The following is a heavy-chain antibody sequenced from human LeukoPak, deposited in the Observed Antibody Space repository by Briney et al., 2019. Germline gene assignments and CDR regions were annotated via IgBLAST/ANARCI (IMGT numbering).Heavy chain of an antibody. CDR1: GFTFSSHS. CDR2: ISSSSSTI. V-gene: IGHV3-48*01. J-gene: IGHJ4*02. Sequence: PGGSLRLSCAASGFTFSSHSMNWVRQAPGKGLEWVSYISSSSSTIYYADSVKGRFTISRDNAKNPLYLQMNSLRAEDTAVYYCARGHGSGSYYPDYWGQGTLVTVSS. D-gene: IGHD3-10*01. CDR3: ARGHGSGSYYPDY.